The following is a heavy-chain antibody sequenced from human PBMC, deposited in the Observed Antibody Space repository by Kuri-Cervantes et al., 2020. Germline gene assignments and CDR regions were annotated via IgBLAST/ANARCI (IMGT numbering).Heavy chain of an antibody. J-gene: IGHJ4*02. V-gene: IGHV1-69*13. D-gene: IGHD5-18*01. CDR3: ARVHGYSYGQGLDY. CDR2: IIPIFGTA. CDR1: GYTFDNYG. Sequence: SVKVSCKASGYTFDNYGISWVRQAPGQGLEWMGGIIPIFGTANYAQKFQGRVTITADESTSTAYMELSSLRSEDTAVYYCARVHGYSYGQGLDYWGQGTLVTVSS.